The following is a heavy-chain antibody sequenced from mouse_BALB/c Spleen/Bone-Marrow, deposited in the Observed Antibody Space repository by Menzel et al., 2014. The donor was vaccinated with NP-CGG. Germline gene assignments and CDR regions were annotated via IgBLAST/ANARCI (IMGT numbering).Heavy chain of an antibody. V-gene: IGHV14-3*02. CDR3: ANYYYGSSLFAY. D-gene: IGHD1-1*01. CDR1: GFNIKDTY. J-gene: IGHJ3*01. Sequence: LVESGAELVKPGASVKLSCTASGFNIKDTYMHWVKRRPEQGLEWIGRIDPANGNTKYDPKSQGKATITADTSSNTAYLQLSSLTSEDTAVYYCANYYYGSSLFAYWGQGTLVTVSA. CDR2: IDPANGNT.